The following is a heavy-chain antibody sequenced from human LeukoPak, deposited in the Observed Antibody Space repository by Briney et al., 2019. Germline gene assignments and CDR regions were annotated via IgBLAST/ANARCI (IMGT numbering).Heavy chain of an antibody. D-gene: IGHD5-24*01. J-gene: IGHJ6*03. CDR1: GFTFSSYS. V-gene: IGHV3-21*01. Sequence: GGSLRLSCAASGFTFSSYSMNWVRQAPGKGLEWVSSISSSSSYIYYADSVKGRFTISRDNAKNSLYLQMNSLRAEDTAVYYCARAPPGGRDGDNYVHYYYYMDVWGKGTTVTVSS. CDR3: ARAPPGGRDGDNYVHYYYYMDV. CDR2: ISSSSSYI.